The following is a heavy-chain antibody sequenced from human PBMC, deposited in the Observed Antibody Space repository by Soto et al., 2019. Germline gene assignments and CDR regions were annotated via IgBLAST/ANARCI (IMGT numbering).Heavy chain of an antibody. CDR2: INPNSGVT. CDR1: GDTFTGYY. V-gene: IGHV1-2*04. J-gene: IGHJ6*03. D-gene: IGHD5-12*01. CDR3: VRESGGATATLDYYNFDMDV. Sequence: QVQLVQSGAEVKKPGASVTVSCRASGDTFTGYYMHWVRQAPGQGLEWMGWINPNSGVTKYEQKLQGWVTMTRDTSLRTVYMHLSRLRSDDTAVYYCVRESGGATATLDYYNFDMDVWGTGTTVTVSS.